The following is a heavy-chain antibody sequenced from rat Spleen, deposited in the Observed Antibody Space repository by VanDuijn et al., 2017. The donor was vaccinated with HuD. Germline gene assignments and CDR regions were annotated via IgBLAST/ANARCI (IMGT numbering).Heavy chain of an antibody. CDR1: GYSIISNY. CDR2: ISYSGIT. J-gene: IGHJ2*01. V-gene: IGHV3-1*01. CDR3: ARYTYFRYYYFDY. Sequence: EVQLQESGPGLVKPSQSLSLTCSVTGYSIISNYWGWIRKFPGNKMEWIGHISYSGITSYNPSLKSRISITRDTSKNQFFLQVNSVTTEDTATYYCARYTYFRYYYFDYWGQGVMVTVSS. D-gene: IGHD1-9*01.